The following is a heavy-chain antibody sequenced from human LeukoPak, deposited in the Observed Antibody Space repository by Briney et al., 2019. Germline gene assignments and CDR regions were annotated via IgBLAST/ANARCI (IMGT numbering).Heavy chain of an antibody. Sequence: PSETLSLTCTVSGGSISSYCWSWIRQPPGKGLEWIGYIYYSGSTNYNPSLKSRVTISVDTSKNQFSLKLSSVTAADTAVYYCARGDGYNPPFYYYYYMDVWGKGTTVTVSS. D-gene: IGHD5-24*01. V-gene: IGHV4-59*08. CDR3: ARGDGYNPPFYYYYYMDV. J-gene: IGHJ6*03. CDR1: GGSISSYC. CDR2: IYYSGST.